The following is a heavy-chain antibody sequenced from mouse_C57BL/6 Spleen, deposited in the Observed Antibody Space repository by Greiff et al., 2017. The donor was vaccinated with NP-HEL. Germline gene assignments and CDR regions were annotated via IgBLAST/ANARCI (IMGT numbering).Heavy chain of an antibody. CDR1: GFTFSDYG. D-gene: IGHD1-1*01. V-gene: IGHV5-17*01. CDR3: ARPDYYGSSYGYFDV. J-gene: IGHJ1*03. Sequence: EVMLVESGGGLVKPGGSLKLSCAASGFTFSDYGMHWVRQAPEKGLEWVAYISSGSSTIYYADTVKGRCTISRDNAKNTLFLQMTSLRSEDTAMYYCARPDYYGSSYGYFDVWGTGTTVTVSS. CDR2: ISSGSSTI.